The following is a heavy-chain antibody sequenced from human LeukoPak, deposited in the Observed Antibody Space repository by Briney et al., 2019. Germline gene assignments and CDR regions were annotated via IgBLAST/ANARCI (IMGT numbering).Heavy chain of an antibody. Sequence: GGSLRLYCAASGFTFSSYAMSWFRQAPEKGAEWVSTNSGRCGSTYYADSVKGRFSISRDNSNNTLYLHMDSLRAEDTAIYYCAKGIGGGYSSGSAFEYWGQGTLVTVSS. CDR3: AKGIGGGYSSGSAFEY. CDR2: NSGRCGST. V-gene: IGHV3-23*01. J-gene: IGHJ4*02. D-gene: IGHD6-19*01. CDR1: GFTFSSYA.